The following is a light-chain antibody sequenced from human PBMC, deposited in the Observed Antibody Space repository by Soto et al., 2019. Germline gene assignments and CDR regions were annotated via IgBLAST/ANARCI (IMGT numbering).Light chain of an antibody. V-gene: IGLV1-40*01. CDR3: QSYDSSLGDLWV. J-gene: IGLJ3*02. CDR2: GNS. CDR1: SSNIGAGYD. Sequence: QSVLTQPPSVSGAPGQRVTISCTGSSSNIGAGYDVHWYQQLPGTAPKLLIYGNSNRPSGVPDRFSGSKSGTSASLAITGLQAEDEADYYCQSYDSSLGDLWVFGGGTKRTVL.